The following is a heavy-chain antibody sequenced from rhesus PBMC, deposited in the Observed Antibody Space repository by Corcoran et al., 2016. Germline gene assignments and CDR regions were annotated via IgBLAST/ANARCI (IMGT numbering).Heavy chain of an antibody. V-gene: IGHV4-73*01. CDR1: GGSISGFYF. Sequence: QVKLQQWGEGLMKPSETLSLTCAVYGGSISGFYFWTWIRRAPGKGLEWIGNIDGNSATTNYSPTLKNRVTISKYTFKNQLSLRLYSVTAADTAAYYCARGASGWSDNSLDVWGPGVLVTVSS. CDR2: IDGNSATT. J-gene: IGHJ5-2*01. CDR3: ARGASGWSDNSLDV. D-gene: IGHD6S26*01.